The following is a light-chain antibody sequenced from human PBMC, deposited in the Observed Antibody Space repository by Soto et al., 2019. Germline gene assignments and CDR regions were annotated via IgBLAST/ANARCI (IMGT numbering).Light chain of an antibody. V-gene: IGLV1-44*01. Sequence: QSALTQPPSASGTPGQRVTLSCSGGSSNIGSDTVNWYQHLPGTAPKLLIYTNNQRPSGVPDRFSGSKSGTSASLTISGLQSEDEAEYYCASWDDSLNGYVFGTGTKVTVL. CDR2: TNN. CDR3: ASWDDSLNGYV. J-gene: IGLJ1*01. CDR1: SSNIGSDT.